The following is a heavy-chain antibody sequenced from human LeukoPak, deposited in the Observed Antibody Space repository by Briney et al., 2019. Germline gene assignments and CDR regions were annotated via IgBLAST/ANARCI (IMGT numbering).Heavy chain of an antibody. D-gene: IGHD2-2*02. J-gene: IGHJ4*02. Sequence: GASVKVSCKASGYTFTGYYMHWVRQAPGQGLEWMGWINPNSGGTNYAQKFQGRVTMTRDTSISTAYMELSRLRSDDTAVYYCARDPYCSSTSCYNDYWGQGTLVTVSS. CDR1: GYTFTGYY. CDR2: INPNSGGT. V-gene: IGHV1-2*02. CDR3: ARDPYCSSTSCYNDY.